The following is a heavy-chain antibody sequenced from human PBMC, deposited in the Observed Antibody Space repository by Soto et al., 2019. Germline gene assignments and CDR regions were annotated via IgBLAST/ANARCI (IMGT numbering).Heavy chain of an antibody. CDR2: IYYSGNA. CDR3: ARSSLGTTKAGYYDYYYYMDV. CDR1: GGSIRSFY. D-gene: IGHD6-19*01. V-gene: IGHV4-59*12. J-gene: IGHJ6*03. Sequence: LETLSLTCSVSGGSIRSFYWSWLRQPPGKGLEWIGHIYYSGNANYNPSLKSRVTISVDKSKNQFSLKLSSVTAADTAVYYCARSSLGTTKAGYYDYYYYMDVWGKGTTVTVSS.